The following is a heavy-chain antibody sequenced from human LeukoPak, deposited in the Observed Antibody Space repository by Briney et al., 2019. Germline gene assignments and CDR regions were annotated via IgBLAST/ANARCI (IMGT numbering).Heavy chain of an antibody. Sequence: PGGSLRLSCVASGFSLSNYWLHWVRQAPGKGLVWVTRISSEGSSTTFADSVKGRFTLSRDNAKNTLYLQMNSLRIEDTAVYYCVRGYHYGMDVWGQGTTVIVAS. CDR3: VRGYHYGMDV. V-gene: IGHV3-74*01. CDR1: GFSLSNYW. CDR2: ISSEGSST. J-gene: IGHJ6*02.